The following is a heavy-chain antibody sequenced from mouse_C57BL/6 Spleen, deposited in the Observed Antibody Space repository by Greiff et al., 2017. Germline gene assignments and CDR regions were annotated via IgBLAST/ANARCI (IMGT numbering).Heavy chain of an antibody. Sequence: VQRVESGEGLVKPGGSLKLSCAASGFTFSSYAMSWVRQTPEKRLEWVAYISSGGDYIYYADTVKGRFTISRDNARNTLYLQMSSLKSEDTAMYYCTRDEEDYGEGDWYFDVWGTGTTVTVSS. V-gene: IGHV5-9-1*02. J-gene: IGHJ1*03. D-gene: IGHD2-4*01. CDR2: ISSGGDYI. CDR1: GFTFSSYA. CDR3: TRDEEDYGEGDWYFDV.